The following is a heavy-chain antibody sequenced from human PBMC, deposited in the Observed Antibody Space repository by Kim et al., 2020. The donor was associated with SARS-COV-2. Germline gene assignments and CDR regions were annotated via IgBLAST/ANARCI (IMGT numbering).Heavy chain of an antibody. Sequence: ASVKVSCKASGYTFTSYGIRWVRQAPGQGLEWMGWISAYNGNTNYAQKLQGRVTMTTDTSMSTAYMELRSLRSYDTAVYYCARDMPSDCGGDCYLGYWGQGTMVTVSS. CDR1: GYTFTSYG. CDR3: ARDMPSDCGGDCYLGY. V-gene: IGHV1-18*04. J-gene: IGHJ4*02. CDR2: ISAYNGNT. D-gene: IGHD2-21*02.